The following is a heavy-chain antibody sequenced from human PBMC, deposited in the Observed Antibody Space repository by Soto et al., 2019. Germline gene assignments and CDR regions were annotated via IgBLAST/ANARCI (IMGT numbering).Heavy chain of an antibody. Sequence: GGSLRLSCAASGFTFSSYAMHWVRQAPGKGLEWVAVISYDGSNKYYADSVKGRSTISRNNSKNTLYLQMNSLRAEDTAVYYCARVSSSSLQEFDYWGQGTLVTVAS. CDR2: ISYDGSNK. V-gene: IGHV3-30-3*01. CDR1: GFTFSSYA. J-gene: IGHJ4*02. CDR3: ARVSSSSLQEFDY. D-gene: IGHD6-13*01.